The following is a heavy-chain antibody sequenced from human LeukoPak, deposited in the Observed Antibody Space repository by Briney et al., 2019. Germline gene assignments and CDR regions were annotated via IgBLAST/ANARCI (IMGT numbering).Heavy chain of an antibody. J-gene: IGHJ4*02. CDR2: INADSSTI. Sequence: RESLRLSCAASGFTFSNYNMNWVRQPPRRVMEWMSYINADSSTIQYADSVRDRFTTSRDNAKNSPYLQMNSLRAEDTAVYYCVRDNSRGQSLGVIYWGQGCLVTVS. CDR1: GFTFSNYN. CDR3: VRDNSRGQSLGVIY. V-gene: IGHV3-48*01. D-gene: IGHD3-22*01.